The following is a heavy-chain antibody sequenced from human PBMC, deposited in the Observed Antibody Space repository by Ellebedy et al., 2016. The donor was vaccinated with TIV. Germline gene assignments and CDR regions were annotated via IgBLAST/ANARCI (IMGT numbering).Heavy chain of an antibody. CDR1: GYSFATYW. Sequence: GESLKISCQGSGYSFATYWIAWVRQMPGKGLEWMGIIHPANSHTKYSPSVQGQVTISVDTSISTAYLQWSSLKASDTAMHYCSIAADGTTWFDPWGQGTLVTVSS. CDR3: SIAADGTTWFDP. CDR2: IHPANSHT. J-gene: IGHJ5*02. V-gene: IGHV5-51*01. D-gene: IGHD6-13*01.